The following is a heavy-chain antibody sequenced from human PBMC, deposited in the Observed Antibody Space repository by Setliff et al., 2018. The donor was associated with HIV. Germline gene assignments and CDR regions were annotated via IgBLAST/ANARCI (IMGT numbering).Heavy chain of an antibody. CDR2: VIPMLRLA. J-gene: IGHJ6*03. CDR3: ARGIGPLGDFSFYYMDV. Sequence: ASVKVSCKSSGGTFRTYAISWVRQAPGQGLEWMGGVIPMLRLANYAQKFQGRVTITADKSTNTAYMEVHSLRFDDTAVYFCARGIGPLGDFSFYYMDVWGKGTTVTVSS. D-gene: IGHD3-3*01. V-gene: IGHV1-69*10. CDR1: GGTFRTYA.